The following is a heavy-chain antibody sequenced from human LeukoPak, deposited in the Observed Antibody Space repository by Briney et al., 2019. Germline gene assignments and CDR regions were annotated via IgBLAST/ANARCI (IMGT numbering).Heavy chain of an antibody. CDR2: ITGGGETT. CDR1: GFIFNTYI. J-gene: IGHJ4*02. CDR3: AKMAHDSSGSPR. D-gene: IGHD3-22*01. Sequence: GGSLRLSCGASGFIFNTYILSWVRQAPGRGLEWVSAITGGGETTYYADSVKGRFTISRDNSKNTLSLQMNSLGVEDTAVYFCAKMAHDSSGSPRWGQGTLVTVSA. V-gene: IGHV3-23*01.